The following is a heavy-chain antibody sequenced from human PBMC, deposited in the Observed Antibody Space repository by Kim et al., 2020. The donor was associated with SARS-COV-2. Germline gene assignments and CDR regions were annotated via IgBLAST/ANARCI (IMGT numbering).Heavy chain of an antibody. J-gene: IGHJ4*01. CDR3: ARHYRASWKPYFDY. V-gene: IGHV4-39*07. CDR2: ISYSGST. CDR1: GGSISNNDYY. D-gene: IGHD2-2*01. Sequence: SETLSLTCTVSGGSISNNDYYWGWIRQPPGRGLAWIGSISYSGSTFYNPSLKSQVIILVDTSKNHFSLRLTSVTAADTAVYYCARHYRASWKPYFDYWG.